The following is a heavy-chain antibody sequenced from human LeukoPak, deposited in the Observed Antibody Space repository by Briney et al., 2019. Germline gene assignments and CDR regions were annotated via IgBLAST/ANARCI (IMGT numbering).Heavy chain of an antibody. CDR2: ISWSGDNT. J-gene: IGHJ4*02. V-gene: IGHV3-23*01. CDR1: GFIFSTYA. Sequence: GGSLRLSCAASGFIFSTYAMSWVRQAPGKRLEWVSVISWSGDNTYYADSVKGRFTISRDNSKNTLYLQMNSLRAEDAALYYCAKAGCTSTSCYNNNWGQGTLVTVSS. CDR3: AKAGCTSTSCYNNN. D-gene: IGHD2-2*02.